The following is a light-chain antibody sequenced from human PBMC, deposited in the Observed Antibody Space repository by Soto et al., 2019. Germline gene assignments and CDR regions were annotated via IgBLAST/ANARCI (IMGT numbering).Light chain of an antibody. CDR2: GAS. Sequence: EIVLTQSPGTLSLSPGERATLSCRASQSVSSSYLAWYQQKPGQAPRLLIYGASSRATGIPDRFSGSGSGKDFPLTISRLGPEDLAVYYWQKRTNWPPWTFGQGPRWIS. V-gene: IGKV3D-20*02. CDR3: QKRTNWPPWT. J-gene: IGKJ1*01. CDR1: QSVSSSY.